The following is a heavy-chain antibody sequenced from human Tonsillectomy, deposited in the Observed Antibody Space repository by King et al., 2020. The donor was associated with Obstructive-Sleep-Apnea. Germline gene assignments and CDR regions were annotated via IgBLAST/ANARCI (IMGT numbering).Heavy chain of an antibody. CDR1: GITFSSYS. CDR3: AKEGYYYESSGYDEAFDI. V-gene: IGHV3-21*01. Sequence: VQLVESGGGLVKPGGSLRLSCAASGITFSSYSMNWVRQAPGKGLEWVSSISSSSSYIYYADSVKGRFTISRDNAKNSLYLQMNSLGVEDTDMYYCAKEGYYYESSGYDEAFDIWGQGTMVTVSS. D-gene: IGHD3-22*01. CDR2: ISSSSSYI. J-gene: IGHJ3*02.